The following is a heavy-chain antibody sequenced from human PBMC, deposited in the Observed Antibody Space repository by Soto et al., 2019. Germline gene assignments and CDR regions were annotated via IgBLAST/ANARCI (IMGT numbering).Heavy chain of an antibody. CDR2: IYYSGST. V-gene: IGHV4-39*01. Sequence: XGTLSLTCTVSGGSISSSSYYWGWIRQPPGKGLEWIGSIYYSGSTYYNPSLKSRVTISVGTSKNQFSLKLSSVTAADTAVYYCARLRYDFGYWGQGTLVTVSS. CDR3: ARLRYDFGY. D-gene: IGHD3-22*01. CDR1: GGSISSSSYY. J-gene: IGHJ4*02.